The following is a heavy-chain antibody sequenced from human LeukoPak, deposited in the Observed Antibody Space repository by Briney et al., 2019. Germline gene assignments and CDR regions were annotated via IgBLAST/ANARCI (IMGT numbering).Heavy chain of an antibody. CDR3: ASVPRNSRLKDRYGMDV. CDR2: VYYRPRS. J-gene: IGHJ6*02. D-gene: IGHD6-13*01. CDR1: GDSISKSNFY. V-gene: IGHV4-39*01. Sequence: SETLSLTCTVSGDSISKSNFYWGWIRQPPRKGLEWIGSVYYRPRSHQNPSLKIRVTRSVDTSKYQFSLKLSSVTAADTAVYYCASVPRNSRLKDRYGMDVWGQGTTVTVSS.